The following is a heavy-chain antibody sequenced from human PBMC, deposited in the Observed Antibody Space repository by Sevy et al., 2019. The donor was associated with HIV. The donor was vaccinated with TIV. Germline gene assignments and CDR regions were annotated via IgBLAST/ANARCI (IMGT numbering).Heavy chain of an antibody. D-gene: IGHD4-17*01. J-gene: IGHJ4*02. CDR3: AKLSDYGGNPLFDY. Sequence: GGSLRLSCAASGFTVSSYAMSWVRQAPGKGLEWVSAISGSGGSSYYADSVKGRFTISRDNSKNTLYLQMNSLRAEDTAVYYCAKLSDYGGNPLFDYWGQGTLVTVSS. CDR2: ISGSGGSS. CDR1: GFTVSSYA. V-gene: IGHV3-23*01.